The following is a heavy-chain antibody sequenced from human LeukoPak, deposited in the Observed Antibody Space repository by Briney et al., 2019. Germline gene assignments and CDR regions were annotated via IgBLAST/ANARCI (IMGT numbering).Heavy chain of an antibody. CDR2: IHISGST. D-gene: IGHD4-11*01. Sequence: SETLSLTCTVSGASISNYYWNWIRQPAGKGLEWIGRIHISGSTNYNPSLKGRVTMSLDTSTNQFSLKLSSVTAADTAVYYCAGERSTTVNMYHFDSWGQGTLVTVSS. J-gene: IGHJ4*02. CDR3: AGERSTTVNMYHFDS. CDR1: GASISNYY. V-gene: IGHV4-4*07.